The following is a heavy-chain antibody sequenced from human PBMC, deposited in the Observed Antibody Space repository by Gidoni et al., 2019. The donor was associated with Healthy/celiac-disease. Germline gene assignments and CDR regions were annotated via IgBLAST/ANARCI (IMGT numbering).Heavy chain of an antibody. V-gene: IGHV4-39*07. Sequence: QLQLQESVPGLVKPSETLSLTCTVSGGSISSSSYFWGWIRQPPGKGLEWIGSIYYSGSTYYNPSLKSRVTISVDTYKNQFSLKLSYVTAADTAVYYCARDRSGSWSYYYFDYWGQGTLVTVSS. CDR1: GGSISSSSYF. CDR3: ARDRSGSWSYYYFDY. J-gene: IGHJ4*02. D-gene: IGHD1-26*01. CDR2: IYYSGST.